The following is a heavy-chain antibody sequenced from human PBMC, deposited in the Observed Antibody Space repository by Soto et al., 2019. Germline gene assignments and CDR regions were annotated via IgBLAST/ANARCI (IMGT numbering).Heavy chain of an antibody. CDR3: VKDQTQVAANWFDP. Sequence: RRLSCSASGFTFSSYAMHWVRQAPGKGLEYVSAISSNGGSTYYADSVKGRFTISRDNSKNTLYLQMSSLRAEDTAVYYCVKDQTQVAANWFDPWGQGTLVTVSS. V-gene: IGHV3-64D*06. CDR1: GFTFSSYA. D-gene: IGHD6-19*01. CDR2: ISSNGGST. J-gene: IGHJ5*02.